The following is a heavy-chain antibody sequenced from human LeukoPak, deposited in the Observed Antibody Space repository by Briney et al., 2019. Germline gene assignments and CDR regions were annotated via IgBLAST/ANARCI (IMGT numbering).Heavy chain of an antibody. CDR2: INHSGST. D-gene: IGHD6-13*01. CDR1: GGSFSGYY. Sequence: SETLSLTCAVYGGSFSGYYWSWIRQPPGKGLELIGEINHSGSTNYNPSLKSRVTISVDTSKNQFSLKLSSVTAADTAVYYCARGSGIAAAGTYFQHWGQGTLVTVSS. V-gene: IGHV4-34*01. CDR3: ARGSGIAAAGTYFQH. J-gene: IGHJ1*01.